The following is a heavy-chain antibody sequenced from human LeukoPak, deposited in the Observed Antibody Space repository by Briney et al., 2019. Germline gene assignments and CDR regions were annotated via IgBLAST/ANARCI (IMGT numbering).Heavy chain of an antibody. J-gene: IGHJ4*02. D-gene: IGHD6-13*01. V-gene: IGHV3-48*03. CDR2: ISSSGSTI. CDR3: ARHQPTLQAAGILEYYFDY. CDR1: GFTFSSYE. Sequence: PGGSLRLSCAASGFTFSSYEMNWVRQAPGKGLEWVSYISSSGSTIYYADSVKGRFTISRDNAKNSLYLQMNSLRAEDTAVYYCARHQPTLQAAGILEYYFDYWGQGTLVTVSS.